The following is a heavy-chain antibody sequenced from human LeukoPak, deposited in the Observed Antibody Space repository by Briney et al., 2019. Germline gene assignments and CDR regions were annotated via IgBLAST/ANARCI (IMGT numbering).Heavy chain of an antibody. V-gene: IGHV3-74*01. D-gene: IGHD3-9*01. J-gene: IGHJ3*02. CDR1: GFTSSSYW. CDR2: INSDGSST. Sequence: GGSLRLSCAASGFTSSSYWMHWVRQAPGKGLVWVSHINSDGSSTRYADSVKGRFTISRDNSKNTLYLQMNSLRAEDTAVYYCAKHLTGSDAFDIWGQGTMVTVSS. CDR3: AKHLTGSDAFDI.